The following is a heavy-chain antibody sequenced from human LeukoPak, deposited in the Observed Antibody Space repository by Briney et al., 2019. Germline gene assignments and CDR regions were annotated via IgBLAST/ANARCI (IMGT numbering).Heavy chain of an antibody. J-gene: IGHJ4*02. D-gene: IGHD2-2*02. CDR2: INPNSGGT. Sequence: GASVKVSCKASGYTFTGYYMHWVRQAPGQGLEWMGWINPNSGGTNYAQKFQGSVTMTRDTSISTAYMELSRLRSDDTAVYYCARARGYCSSTSCYSPPNYWGQGTLVTVSS. V-gene: IGHV1-2*02. CDR3: ARARGYCSSTSCYSPPNY. CDR1: GYTFTGYY.